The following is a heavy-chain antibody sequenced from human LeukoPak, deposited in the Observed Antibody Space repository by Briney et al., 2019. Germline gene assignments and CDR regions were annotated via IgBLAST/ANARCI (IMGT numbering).Heavy chain of an antibody. J-gene: IGHJ4*02. Sequence: PGGSLRLSCAASGFTFSSYTMNWVRQAPGKGLEWVSSISSSSSSMHYADSVEGRFTISRDNAKNSLYLQMNMLRAEDTAVYYCLRGDVRDYWGQGTLVTVSS. D-gene: IGHD2-21*01. CDR1: GFTFSSYT. V-gene: IGHV3-21*01. CDR3: LRGDVRDY. CDR2: ISSSSSSM.